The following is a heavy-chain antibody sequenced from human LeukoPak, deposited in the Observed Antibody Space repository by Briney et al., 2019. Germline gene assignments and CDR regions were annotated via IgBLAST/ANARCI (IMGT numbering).Heavy chain of an antibody. CDR3: ARPPTSPYYYYMDV. CDR1: GFTFSNYW. D-gene: IGHD2-2*01. Sequence: PGGSLRLSCAASGFTFSNYWMTWVRQAPGKGLEWVANIKKDGSEKIYLNSVRGRFTVSRDNAKASLSLEMTNLRVEDTAVYYCARPPTSPYYYYMDVWGKGTTVTVSS. V-gene: IGHV3-7*01. CDR2: IKKDGSEK. J-gene: IGHJ6*03.